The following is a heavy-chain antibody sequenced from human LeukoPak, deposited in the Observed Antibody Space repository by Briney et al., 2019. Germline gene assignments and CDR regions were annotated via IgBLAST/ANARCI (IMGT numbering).Heavy chain of an antibody. CDR1: GFTFSSYP. V-gene: IGHV3-30-3*01. CDR3: ARGFPYDDTTEGYYYLMDV. Sequence: PGRSLRLSCAASGFTFSSYPMHWVRQAPGKGLEWVSLISYDGNHKYYADSVKGRFTISRDNSKNMFYVQINSLRPEDTAVYFCARGFPYDDTTEGYYYLMDVWGQGTTVTVSS. CDR2: ISYDGNHK. D-gene: IGHD4-17*01. J-gene: IGHJ6*02.